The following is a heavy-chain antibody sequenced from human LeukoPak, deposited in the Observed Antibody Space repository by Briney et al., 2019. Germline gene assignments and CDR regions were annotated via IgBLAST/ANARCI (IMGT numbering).Heavy chain of an antibody. Sequence: SETLSLTCTVSGGSIRSSYYYWGWIRQPPGKGLEWIGSIYDSGSTYYNPSLKSRVTISVDTSKNQFSLKLNSVTAADTAVYYCARVGAVPFDYWGQGTLVTVSS. CDR3: ARVGAVPFDY. CDR1: GGSIRSSYYY. CDR2: IYDSGST. V-gene: IGHV4-39*01. D-gene: IGHD3-16*01. J-gene: IGHJ4*02.